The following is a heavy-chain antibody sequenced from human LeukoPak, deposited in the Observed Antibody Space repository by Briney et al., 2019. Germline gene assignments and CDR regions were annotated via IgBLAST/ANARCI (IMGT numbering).Heavy chain of an antibody. J-gene: IGHJ4*02. D-gene: IGHD2-8*01. CDR1: GFTVSSNY. Sequence: VGSLRLSCAASGFTVSSNYMSWVRQAPGKGLEWVSVIYSGGSTYYADSVKGRFTISRDNSKNTLYLQMNSLRAEDTAVYYCARDLFAYCTNGVCYDYWGQGTLATVSS. V-gene: IGHV3-53*01. CDR3: ARDLFAYCTNGVCYDY. CDR2: IYSGGST.